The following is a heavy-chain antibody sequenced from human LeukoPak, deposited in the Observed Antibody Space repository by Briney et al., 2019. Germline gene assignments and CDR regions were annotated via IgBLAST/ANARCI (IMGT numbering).Heavy chain of an antibody. CDR1: GYTLTDLS. CDR2: FDPEDGET. J-gene: IGHJ5*02. D-gene: IGHD2-21*02. V-gene: IGHV1-24*01. CDR3: ATVTNCGGDCYIPQNWFDP. Sequence: ASVKVSCKVSGYTLTDLSMHWVRQAPGKGLEWMGSFDPEDGETIYALKFQDRVTMTEDTSTDTAYMELTSLRSEDTAVYYCATVTNCGGDCYIPQNWFDPWGQGTLVTVSS.